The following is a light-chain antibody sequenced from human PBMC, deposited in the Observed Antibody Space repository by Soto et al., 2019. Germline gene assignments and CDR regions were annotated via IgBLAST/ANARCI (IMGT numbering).Light chain of an antibody. V-gene: IGKV1-39*01. CDR2: VAF. Sequence: DIQMTQSPSSLSASVGDRVTITCRASQTIDNNLNWYQQKPGKAPRLLIYVAFSLQSGVPSRFSGSGSGTDFTLTISSLQPDDFATYFCQQSFSIPCTFGQGTILEIK. CDR3: QQSFSIPCT. J-gene: IGKJ2*02. CDR1: QTIDNN.